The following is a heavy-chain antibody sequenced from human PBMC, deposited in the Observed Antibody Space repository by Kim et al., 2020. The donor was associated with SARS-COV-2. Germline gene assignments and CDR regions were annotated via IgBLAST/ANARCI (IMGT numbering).Heavy chain of an antibody. J-gene: IGHJ4*02. Sequence: GGSLRLSCAASGFTFDDYAMHWVRQAPGKGLEWVSGISWNSGSIGYADSVKGRFTISRDNAKNSLYLQMNSLRAEDTALYYCAKARYSSGWYRAEAFDYWGQGTLVTVSS. CDR3: AKARYSSGWYRAEAFDY. V-gene: IGHV3-9*01. CDR1: GFTFDDYA. CDR2: ISWNSGSI. D-gene: IGHD6-19*01.